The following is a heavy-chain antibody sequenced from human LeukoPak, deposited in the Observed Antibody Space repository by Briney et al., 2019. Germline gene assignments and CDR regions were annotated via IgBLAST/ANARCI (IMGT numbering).Heavy chain of an antibody. Sequence: ASVKVSCKASGYTFTGYYMHWVRQAPGQGLEWMGWINPNSGGTNYAQKFQGRVTMTRDTSISTAYMELSRLRSDDTAVYYCARAWVGATLYYYYYMDVWGKGTTVTVSS. J-gene: IGHJ6*03. CDR2: INPNSGGT. CDR1: GYTFTGYY. V-gene: IGHV1-2*02. D-gene: IGHD1-26*01. CDR3: ARAWVGATLYYYYYMDV.